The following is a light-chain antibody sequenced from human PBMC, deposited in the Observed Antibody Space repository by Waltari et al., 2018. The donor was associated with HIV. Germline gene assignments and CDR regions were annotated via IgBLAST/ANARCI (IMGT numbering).Light chain of an antibody. CDR2: STN. V-gene: IGLV1-44*01. J-gene: IGLJ3*02. CDR3: AAWHDSLNGSWV. CDR1: SSKIGSNT. Sequence: QSVLTQPPSASGTPGQRVTISCSGSSSKIGSNTVNWYQQLPGTAPKLLLHSTNPRPSGVPDRFSGSKSGTSASLAISGLQSEDDADYYCAAWHDSLNGSWVFGGGTKLTVL.